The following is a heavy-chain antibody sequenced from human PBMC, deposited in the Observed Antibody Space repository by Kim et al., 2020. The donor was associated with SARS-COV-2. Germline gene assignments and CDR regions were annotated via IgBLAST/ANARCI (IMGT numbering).Heavy chain of an antibody. V-gene: IGHV1-46*01. CDR2: INPSGGST. D-gene: IGHD5-18*01. Sequence: ASVKVSCKASGYTFTSYYMHWVRQAPGQGLEWMGIINPSGGSTSYAQKFQGRVTMTRDTSTSTVYMELSSRRSEDTAVYYCARDPTQSAMDSYYYYYGMDVGGRGTTVTVSS. J-gene: IGHJ6*04. CDR1: GYTFTSYY. CDR3: ARDPTQSAMDSYYYYYGMDV.